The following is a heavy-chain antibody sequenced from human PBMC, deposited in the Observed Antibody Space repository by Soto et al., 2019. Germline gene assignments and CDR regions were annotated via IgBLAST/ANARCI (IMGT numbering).Heavy chain of an antibody. J-gene: IGHJ3*02. V-gene: IGHV3-23*01. Sequence: EVQLLESGGGLVQPGESLRLSCAASGFTFSSYSMSWVRQAPGKGLEWVSHITASGGTTYYADTVTGRFTIERDSSSNTLYLQMNSLRAKDTALYFCAKCVQVNWNYDAFHICGQGTMVAVS. CDR2: ITASGGTT. CDR3: AKCVQVNWNYDAFHI. CDR1: GFTFSSYS. D-gene: IGHD1-7*01.